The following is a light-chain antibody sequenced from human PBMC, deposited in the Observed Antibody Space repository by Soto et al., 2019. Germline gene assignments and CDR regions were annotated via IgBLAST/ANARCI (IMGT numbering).Light chain of an antibody. V-gene: IGKV1-5*01. J-gene: IGKJ1*01. Sequence: DIQMPQSPSTLSASVGDRVTITCRASQSIINWLAWYQQKPGKTPKLLIYGSSSLESGVPSRFRGNGTGTEFTLTINSLQPDDFARYYCHQYKSHSPTFGQGTKVDI. CDR1: QSIINW. CDR2: GSS. CDR3: HQYKSHSPT.